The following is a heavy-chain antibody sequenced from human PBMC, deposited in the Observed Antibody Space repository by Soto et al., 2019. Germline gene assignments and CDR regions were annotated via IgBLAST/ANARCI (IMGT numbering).Heavy chain of an antibody. Sequence: PGGSLRLSCAASGFTFSSYEMNWVRQAPGKGLEWVSYISSSGSTIYYADSVRGRFTISRDNAKNSLYLQMNSLRAEDTAVYYCAREGITMVRGAKVSGMDVWGQGTTVTVYS. CDR1: GFTFSSYE. CDR3: AREGITMVRGAKVSGMDV. D-gene: IGHD3-10*01. J-gene: IGHJ6*02. V-gene: IGHV3-48*03. CDR2: ISSSGSTI.